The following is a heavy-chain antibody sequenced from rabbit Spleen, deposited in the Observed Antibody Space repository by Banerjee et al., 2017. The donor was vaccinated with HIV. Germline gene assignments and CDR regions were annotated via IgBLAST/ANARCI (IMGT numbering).Heavy chain of an antibody. J-gene: IGHJ2*01. CDR3: ARNYVNAFDP. V-gene: IGHV1S45*01. Sequence: EESGGDLVKPEGSLTLTCTASGFSFSSSYWICWVRQAPGKGLEWIACIDTNDGDTDYANWPKGRFTISKTSSTTVTLQMTSLTAADTATYFCARNYVNAFDPWGPGTLVTVS. CDR2: IDTNDGDT. D-gene: IGHD1-1*01. CDR1: GFSFSSSYW.